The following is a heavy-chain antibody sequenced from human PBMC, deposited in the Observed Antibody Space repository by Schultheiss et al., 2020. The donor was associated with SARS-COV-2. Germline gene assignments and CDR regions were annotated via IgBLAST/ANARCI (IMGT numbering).Heavy chain of an antibody. V-gene: IGHV4-34*01. CDR3: ARGVGATTPFDY. CDR1: GGSFSGYY. J-gene: IGHJ4*02. D-gene: IGHD1-26*01. CDR2: INHSGST. Sequence: SQTLSLTCAVYGGSFSGYYWSWIRQPPGKGLEWIGEINHSGSTNYNPSLKSRVTISVDTSKNQFSLKLSSVTAADTAVYYCARGVGATTPFDYWGQGTLVTVSS.